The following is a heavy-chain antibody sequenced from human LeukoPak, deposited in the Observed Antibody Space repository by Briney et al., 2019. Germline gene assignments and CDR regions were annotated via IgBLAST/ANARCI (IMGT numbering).Heavy chain of an antibody. V-gene: IGHV4-38-2*02. D-gene: IGHD3-10*01. Sequence: SETLSLTCTVSGYSISSDYYWGWIRQPPGKGLEWIGSIYHTGTTYYNPSLKSRVTISVDTSKNQFSLKLSSVTATDTAVYYCARSGSGSYYSLYYYYYYMDVWGKGTTVTISS. CDR3: ARSGSGSYYSLYYYYYYMDV. CDR1: GYSISSDYY. CDR2: IYHTGTT. J-gene: IGHJ6*03.